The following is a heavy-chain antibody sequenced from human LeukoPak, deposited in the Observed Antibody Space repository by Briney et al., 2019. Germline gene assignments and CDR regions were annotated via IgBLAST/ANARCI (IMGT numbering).Heavy chain of an antibody. V-gene: IGHV3-23*01. CDR2: KCGSSGST. Sequence: GGPLTLLCAPWGFILKCYAMLGLRQAPAKGVAGVSTKCGSSGSTYYAASVKSRFTISRDTSKNKVYLKMNCLSAEDTAVYYCAKDRVCINYVCHGDFDYWGQATLVTVSS. CDR3: AKDRVCINYVCHGDFDY. D-gene: IGHD2-8*01. CDR1: GFILKCYA. J-gene: IGHJ4*02.